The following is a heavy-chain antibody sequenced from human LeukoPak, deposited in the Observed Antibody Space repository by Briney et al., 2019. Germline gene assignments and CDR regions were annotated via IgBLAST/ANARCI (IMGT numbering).Heavy chain of an antibody. Sequence: ASVKVSCKASGGTFSSYAISWVRQAPGQGLEWMGGIIPIFGTANYAQKFQGRVTITADESTSTAYMELSSLRSEDTAVYYCARLDIVATHNAFDIWGQGTMVIVSS. D-gene: IGHD5-12*01. CDR1: GGTFSSYA. V-gene: IGHV1-69*13. J-gene: IGHJ3*02. CDR2: IIPIFGTA. CDR3: ARLDIVATHNAFDI.